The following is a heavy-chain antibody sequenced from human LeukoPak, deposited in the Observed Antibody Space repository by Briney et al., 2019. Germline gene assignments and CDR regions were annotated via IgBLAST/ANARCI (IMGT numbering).Heavy chain of an antibody. CDR3: AKAPQLVGRTAGSDAFDI. D-gene: IGHD6-13*01. CDR1: GFTFSSYA. V-gene: IGHV3-23*01. J-gene: IGHJ3*02. CDR2: ISGSGGST. Sequence: QAGGSLRLSCAASGFTFSSYAMSWVRQAPGKGLEWVSAISGSGGSTYYAGSVKGRFTISRDDSKNTLYLQMNSLRAEDTAVYYCAKAPQLVGRTAGSDAFDIWGQGTMVTVSS.